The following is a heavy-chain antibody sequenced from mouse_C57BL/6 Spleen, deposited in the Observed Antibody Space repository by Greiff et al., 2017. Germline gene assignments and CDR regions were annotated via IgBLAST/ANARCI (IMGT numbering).Heavy chain of an antibody. Sequence: QVHVKQPGAELVRPGSSVKLSCKASGYTFTSYWMDWVKQRPGQGLEWIGNIYPSDSETHYNQKFKDKATLTVDKSSSTAYMQLSSLTAEDSAVYYCARSYSNYEVAYWGQGTLVTVSA. CDR2: IYPSDSET. D-gene: IGHD2-5*01. V-gene: IGHV1-61*01. CDR1: GYTFTSYW. CDR3: ARSYSNYEVAY. J-gene: IGHJ3*01.